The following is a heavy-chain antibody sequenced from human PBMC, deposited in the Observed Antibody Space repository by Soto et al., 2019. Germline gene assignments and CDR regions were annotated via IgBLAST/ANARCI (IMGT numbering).Heavy chain of an antibody. V-gene: IGHV4-30-2*01. CDR3: ARCDKNNDDYFDY. Sequence: QLQLQESGSGLVKPSQTLSLTCVVSGASISSGDYAWNWVRQPPGKGLEWLGYIYNSGGSYYTPSLQSRVSISLDRSKNHFSLRLDSVTAADTALYFCARCDKNNDDYFDYWGQGTLVTVTS. CDR1: GASISSGDYA. J-gene: IGHJ4*02. CDR2: IYNSGGS. D-gene: IGHD2-8*01.